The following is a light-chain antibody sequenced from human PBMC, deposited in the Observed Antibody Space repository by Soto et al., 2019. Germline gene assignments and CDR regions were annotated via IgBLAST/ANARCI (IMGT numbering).Light chain of an antibody. Sequence: AKQLTISLSSLSASAGDRGTITCRASQGISTLLAWYQQKPGKAPKVLIYESSLLQSGVPSRFSGSGSGTDFTLTISSLQPEDFATYYCQLFKSFLITFGQGTLLE. CDR2: ESS. J-gene: IGKJ5*01. V-gene: IGKV1-13*02. CDR1: QGISTL. CDR3: QLFKSFLIT.